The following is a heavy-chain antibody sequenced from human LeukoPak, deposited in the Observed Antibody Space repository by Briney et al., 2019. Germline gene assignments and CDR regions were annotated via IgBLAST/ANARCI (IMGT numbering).Heavy chain of an antibody. CDR1: GRSISSYF. CDR2: ISYSGST. J-gene: IGHJ4*02. CDR3: ASRSSIWSGYQDTLYYFDS. D-gene: IGHD3-3*01. V-gene: IGHV4-59*07. Sequence: SDTLSLTGTVSGRSISSYFWSWIRQPPGKRLEWIGHISYSGSTNYNPSLKSRVTISVDTSKNQFSLKLSSVTAADTAVYYCASRSSIWSGYQDTLYYFDSWGQGTLVTVSS.